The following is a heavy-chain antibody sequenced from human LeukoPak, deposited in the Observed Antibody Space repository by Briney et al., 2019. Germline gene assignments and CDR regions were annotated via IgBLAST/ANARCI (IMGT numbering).Heavy chain of an antibody. CDR1: GFTFDDYG. CDR3: ARDRMWGVESEDY. Sequence: GGSLRLSCAASGFTFDDYGMSWVRQAPGKGLEWGGTINRDGSQKYYLDSVKGRFTISRDNAKNSLYLQMNSLRVEDTAVYYCARDRMWGVESEDYWGQGTLVTASS. J-gene: IGHJ4*02. CDR2: INRDGSQK. D-gene: IGHD3-10*01. V-gene: IGHV3-7*01.